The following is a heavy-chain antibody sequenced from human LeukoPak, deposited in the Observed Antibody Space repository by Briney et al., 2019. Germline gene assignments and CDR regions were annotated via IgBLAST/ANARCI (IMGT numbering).Heavy chain of an antibody. CDR3: ARSPPPPLYYYDSSGSRPNDAFDI. Sequence: GGSLRLSCAASGFTFSSYDMHWVRQATGKGLEWVSAIGTAGDTYYPGSVKGRFTISRENAKNYLYLQMNSLRAEDTSVYYCARSPPPPLYYYDSSGSRPNDAFDIWGQGTMVTVSS. V-gene: IGHV3-13*01. CDR2: IGTAGDT. CDR1: GFTFSSYD. J-gene: IGHJ3*02. D-gene: IGHD3-22*01.